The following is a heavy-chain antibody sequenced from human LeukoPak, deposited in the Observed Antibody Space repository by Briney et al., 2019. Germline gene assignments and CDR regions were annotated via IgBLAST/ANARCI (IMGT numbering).Heavy chain of an antibody. Sequence: GRSLRLSCAASGFTFSSYGMHWVRQAPGKGLEWVAVISYDGSNKYYADSVKGRFTISRDNSKDTLYLQMNSLRAEDTAVYYCARGYCSSTSCYVPEPETTSDYWGQGTLVTVSS. D-gene: IGHD2-2*01. CDR2: ISYDGSNK. J-gene: IGHJ4*02. CDR1: GFTFSSYG. V-gene: IGHV3-30*03. CDR3: ARGYCSSTSCYVPEPETTSDY.